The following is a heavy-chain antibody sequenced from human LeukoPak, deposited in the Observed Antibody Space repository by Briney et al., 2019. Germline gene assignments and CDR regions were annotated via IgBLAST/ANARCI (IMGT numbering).Heavy chain of an antibody. J-gene: IGHJ4*02. Sequence: GGSLRLSCAASGFTFSSYSMKGVGQAPGKGLEWVSSISSSSYIYYSESVKGGLSISSDNNKKELYLQMNSLSAEDTAVYYCASTSRWPHYWGQGTLVTVSS. CDR1: GFTFSSYS. CDR3: ASTSRWPHY. V-gene: IGHV3-21*01. D-gene: IGHD6-19*01. CDR2: ISSSSYI.